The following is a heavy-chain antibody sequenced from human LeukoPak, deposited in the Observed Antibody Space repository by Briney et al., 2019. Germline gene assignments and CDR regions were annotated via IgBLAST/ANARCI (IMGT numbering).Heavy chain of an antibody. D-gene: IGHD5-18*01. CDR1: GGSFSGYY. J-gene: IGHJ6*03. V-gene: IGHV4-34*01. Sequence: SETLSLTCAVYGGSFSGYYWSWIRQPPGKGLEWIGEINHSGSTNYNPSLKSRVTISVDTSKNQFSLKLSSVTAADTAVYYCARYRYSYGYWNYYYMDVWGKGTTVTVSS. CDR2: INHSGST. CDR3: ARYRYSYGYWNYYYMDV.